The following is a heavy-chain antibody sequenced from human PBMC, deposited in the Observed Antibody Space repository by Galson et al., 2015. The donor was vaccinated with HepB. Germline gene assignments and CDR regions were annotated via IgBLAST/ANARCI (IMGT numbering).Heavy chain of an antibody. V-gene: IGHV3-30*18. CDR2: ISCYGSNK. CDR3: AKSVPIPHRELHY. J-gene: IGHJ4*02. CDR1: GVTFSSYG. Sequence: CAASGVTFSSYGMHWVRQTPDKGLEWVAVISCYGSNKYYADSVKGRFTISRDNSKNTLYLQMNSLRAEDTAVYYCAKSVPIPHRELHYWGQGTLVTVSS. D-gene: IGHD1-7*01.